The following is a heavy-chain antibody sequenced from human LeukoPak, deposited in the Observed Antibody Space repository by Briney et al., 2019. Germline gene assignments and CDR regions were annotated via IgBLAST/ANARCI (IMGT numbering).Heavy chain of an antibody. CDR1: GGSISSGDYY. V-gene: IGHV4-30-4*01. D-gene: IGHD6-13*01. J-gene: IGHJ4*02. CDR3: ARGPTEIAAAGHYFDY. CDR2: IYHSGST. Sequence: SETLSLTCTVSGGSISSGDYYWSWIRQPPGKGLEWIGYIYHSGSTFYNPSLKSRLTISVDTSKNQFSLKLSSVTAADTAVYYCARGPTEIAAAGHYFDYWGQGTLVTVSS.